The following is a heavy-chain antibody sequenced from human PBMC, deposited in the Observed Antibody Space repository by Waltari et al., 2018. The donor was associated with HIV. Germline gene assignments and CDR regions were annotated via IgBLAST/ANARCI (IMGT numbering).Heavy chain of an antibody. Sequence: DVALLAAGGGLVQPGGSLRPFCAASCFTFSSYHMSWVRQAPGKGLEWVSAISGSGGSTYYADSVKGRFTISRDNSKNTLYLQMNSLRAEDTAVYYCAKDYYSYWGQGTLVTVSS. CDR1: CFTFSSYH. V-gene: IGHV3-23*01. D-gene: IGHD1-26*01. J-gene: IGHJ4*02. CDR2: ISGSGGST. CDR3: AKDYYSY.